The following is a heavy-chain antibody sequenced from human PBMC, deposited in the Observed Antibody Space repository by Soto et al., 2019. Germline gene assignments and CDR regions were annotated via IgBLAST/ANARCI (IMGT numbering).Heavy chain of an antibody. J-gene: IGHJ6*02. V-gene: IGHV1-69*01. CDR2: IIPVFGTA. CDR1: GGTFSSYA. Sequence: QVQLVQSGAEVKKPGSSVKVSCKASGGTFSSYAISWVRQAPGQGLEWMGGIIPVFGTANYAQKFQGRVTITADESTSTDYMELSSLRSEDTAVYYCARDGKQWRFGSHYYYDGMDVWGQGTTVTVSS. D-gene: IGHD6-19*01. CDR3: ARDGKQWRFGSHYYYDGMDV.